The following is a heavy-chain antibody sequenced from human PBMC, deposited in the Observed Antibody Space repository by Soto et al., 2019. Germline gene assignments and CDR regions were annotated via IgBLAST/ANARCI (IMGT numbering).Heavy chain of an antibody. D-gene: IGHD5-18*01. CDR3: ARTLYSYGPRFDY. V-gene: IGHV4-59*01. CDR1: GGSISSYY. Sequence: QVQLQESGPGLVKPSEILSLTCTVSGGSISSYYWSWIRQPPGKGLVWIGYIYYSGSTNYNPSLKSRVCISVDTSKNQFSLKLSSVTAADTAVYYCARTLYSYGPRFDYWGQGTLVTVSS. J-gene: IGHJ4*02. CDR2: IYYSGST.